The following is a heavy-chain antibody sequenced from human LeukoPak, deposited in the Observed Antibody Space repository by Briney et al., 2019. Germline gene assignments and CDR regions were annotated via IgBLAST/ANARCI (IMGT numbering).Heavy chain of an antibody. V-gene: IGHV4-39*01. J-gene: IGHJ4*02. CDR1: GGSISTSRHY. D-gene: IGHD4-17*01. CDR3: ATTVTTRYYFDY. CDR2: MYYSGST. Sequence: PSETLPLTCTVSGGSISTSRHYWGWIRQPPGKGLEWIGSMYYSGSTYYNPSLKSRVTISVDTYKSRFSLKLSSVTAADTAVYYCATTVTTRYYFDYWGQGTLVTVSS.